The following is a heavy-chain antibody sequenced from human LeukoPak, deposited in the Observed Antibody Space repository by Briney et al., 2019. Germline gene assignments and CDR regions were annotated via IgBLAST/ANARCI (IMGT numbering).Heavy chain of an antibody. CDR2: ISSSSSYI. J-gene: IGHJ4*02. CDR3: AIIVGATDFDY. Sequence: GGSLRLSCAASGFTFRSYSMNWVRQAPGKGLEWVSSISSSSSYIYYADSVKGRFIISRVNTKNSLYLQMNSLRAEDTAVYYCAIIVGATDFDYWGQGTLVTVSS. V-gene: IGHV3-21*01. CDR1: GFTFRSYS. D-gene: IGHD1-26*01.